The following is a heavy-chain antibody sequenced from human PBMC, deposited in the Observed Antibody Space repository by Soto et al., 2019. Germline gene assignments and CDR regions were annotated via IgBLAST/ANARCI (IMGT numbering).Heavy chain of an antibody. CDR2: ISFDGTNT. J-gene: IGHJ6*02. CDR3: AKDLALYQIGSHYGMDV. CDR1: GFNFSTYG. V-gene: IGHV3-30*18. Sequence: GALRLSCVASGFNFSTYGIHWVRQAPGKGLEWVAVISFDGTNTFEADSVKGRFTISRDNSRNILYLEMNSLRIEDTAVYYCAKDLALYQIGSHYGMDVWGPGTTVTVSS. D-gene: IGHD2-2*01.